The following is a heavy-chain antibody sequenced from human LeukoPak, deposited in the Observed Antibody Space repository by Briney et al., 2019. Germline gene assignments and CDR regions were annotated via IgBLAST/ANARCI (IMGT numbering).Heavy chain of an antibody. CDR3: ARGPYRGGDCYSGLYFDY. Sequence: SETLSLTCTVSGGSISSYYWSWIRQPAGKGLEWIGRIYTSGSTNYNPSLKSRVTMSVDTSKNQFSLKLSSVTAADTAVYYCARGPYRGGDCYSGLYFDYWGQGTLVTVSS. CDR1: GGSISSYY. V-gene: IGHV4-4*07. D-gene: IGHD2-21*02. CDR2: IYTSGST. J-gene: IGHJ4*02.